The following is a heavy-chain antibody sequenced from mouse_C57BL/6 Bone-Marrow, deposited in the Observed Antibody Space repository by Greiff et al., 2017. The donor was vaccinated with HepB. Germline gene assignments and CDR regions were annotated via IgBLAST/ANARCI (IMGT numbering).Heavy chain of an antibody. CDR2: IYPGDGDT. V-gene: IGHV1-82*01. CDR1: GYAFSSSW. CDR3: ARGGTGSFDY. D-gene: IGHD4-1*01. J-gene: IGHJ2*01. Sequence: VNVVESGPELVKPGASVKISCKASGYAFSSSWMNWVKQRPGKGLEWIGRIYPGDGDTNYNGKFKGKATLTADKSSSTAYMQLSSLTSEDSAVYFCARGGTGSFDYWGQGTTLTVSS.